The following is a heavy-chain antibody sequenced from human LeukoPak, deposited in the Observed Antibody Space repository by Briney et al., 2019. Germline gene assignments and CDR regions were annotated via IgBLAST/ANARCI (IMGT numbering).Heavy chain of an antibody. D-gene: IGHD6-19*01. V-gene: IGHV7-4-1*01. Sequence: ASVKVSCKASGYTFTSYAMNWVRQAPGQGLEWMGWINTNTGNPTYAQGFTGRFVFSLDTSVSTAYLQICSLKAEDTAVYYCARDLYSSGDNWFDPWGQGTLVTVSS. CDR3: ARDLYSSGDNWFDP. CDR2: INTNTGNP. J-gene: IGHJ5*02. CDR1: GYTFTSYA.